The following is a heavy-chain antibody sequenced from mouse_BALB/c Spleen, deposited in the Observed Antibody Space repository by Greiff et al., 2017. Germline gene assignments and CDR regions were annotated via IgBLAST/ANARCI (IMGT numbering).Heavy chain of an antibody. CDR2: IRLKSNNYAT. D-gene: IGHD2-2*01. V-gene: IGHV6-6*02. CDR3: TKQIYYGYEAWFAY. J-gene: IGHJ3*01. CDR1: GFTFSNYW. Sequence: EVQLVESGGGLVQPGGSMKLSCVASGFTFSNYWMNWVRQSPEKGLEWVAEIRLKSNNYATHYAESVKGRFTISRDDSKSSVYLQMNNLRAEDTGIYYCTKQIYYGYEAWFAYWGQGTLVTVSA.